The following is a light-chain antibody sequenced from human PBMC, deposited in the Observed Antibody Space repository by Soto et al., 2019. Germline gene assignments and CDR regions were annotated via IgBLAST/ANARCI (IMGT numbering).Light chain of an antibody. J-gene: IGKJ4*01. Sequence: EIVLTQSPATLSLSPGERATLSCRVSQSVGRQLAWYQQKPGQAPRLLIYGASTRATGIPARFSGSGSGTEFTLTISSLQSEDFAVYYCQQYTNWPLTFGGGAKVEIK. V-gene: IGKV3-15*01. CDR1: QSVGRQ. CDR3: QQYTNWPLT. CDR2: GAS.